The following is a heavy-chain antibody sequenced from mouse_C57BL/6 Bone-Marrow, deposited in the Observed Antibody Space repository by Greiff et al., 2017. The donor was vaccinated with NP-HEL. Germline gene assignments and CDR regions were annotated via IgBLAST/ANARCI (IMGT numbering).Heavy chain of an antibody. CDR1: GYTFTSYG. D-gene: IGHD2-4*01. J-gene: IGHJ2*01. CDR3: ARSNYDYDY. Sequence: QVQLKESGAELARPGASVKLSCKASGYTFTSYGISWVKQRTGQGLEWIGEIYPRSGNTYYNEKFKGKATRTADKSSSTAYMELRSLTSEDSAVYFCARSNYDYDYWGQGTTLTVSS. CDR2: IYPRSGNT. V-gene: IGHV1-81*01.